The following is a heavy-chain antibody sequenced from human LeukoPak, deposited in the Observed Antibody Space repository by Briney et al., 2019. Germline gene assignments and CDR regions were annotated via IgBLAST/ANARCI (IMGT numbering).Heavy chain of an antibody. V-gene: IGHV1-69*05. D-gene: IGHD2-8*01. CDR3: ARDRGMLSAYYHYYMDV. J-gene: IGHJ6*03. CDR1: GDTFSSYA. CDR2: IIPIFGTA. Sequence: ASVKVSCKASGDTFSSYAISWVRQAPGQGLEWMGRIIPIFGTANYAQKFQGRVTITTDESTSTAYMELSSLRSEDTAVYYCARDRGMLSAYYHYYMDVWGKGTTVTVSS.